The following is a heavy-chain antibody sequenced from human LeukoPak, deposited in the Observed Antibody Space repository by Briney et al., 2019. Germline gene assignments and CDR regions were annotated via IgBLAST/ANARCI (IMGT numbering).Heavy chain of an antibody. J-gene: IGHJ4*02. V-gene: IGHV3-23*01. D-gene: IGHD4-17*01. Sequence: GGSLRLSCAASGFTFSSYAMSWVRQAPGKGLEWVSTISDSAGRTYYADSVKGRFTISRDDSKNSLYLQMNSLRAEDTAVYYCANPGTTVTTWADYWGQGTLVTVSS. CDR3: ANPGTTVTTWADY. CDR2: ISDSAGRT. CDR1: GFTFSSYA.